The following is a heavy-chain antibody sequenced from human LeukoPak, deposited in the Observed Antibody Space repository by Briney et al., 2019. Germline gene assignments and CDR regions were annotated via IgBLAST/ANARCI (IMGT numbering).Heavy chain of an antibody. CDR2: IIPIFGTA. V-gene: IGHV1-69*06. D-gene: IGHD5-24*01. CDR3: AQTGRLEMATTDYFDY. Sequence: ASVKVSCKASGGTFSSYAISWVRQAPGQGLEWMGGIIPIFGTANYAQKFQGRVAITADKSTSTAYMELSSLRSEDTAVYYCAQTGRLEMATTDYFDYWGQGTLVTVSS. J-gene: IGHJ4*02. CDR1: GGTFSSYA.